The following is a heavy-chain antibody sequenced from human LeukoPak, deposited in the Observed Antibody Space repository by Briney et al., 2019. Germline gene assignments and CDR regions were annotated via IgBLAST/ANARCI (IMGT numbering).Heavy chain of an antibody. CDR3: ASPTIVGATLDY. J-gene: IGHJ4*02. CDR2: IIPILGIA. V-gene: IGHV1-69*04. CDR1: GGTFSSYA. D-gene: IGHD1-26*01. Sequence: SVKVSCKASGGTFSSYAISWVRQAPGQGLEWMGRIIPILGIANYAQKFQGRVTITADKSTSTAYMELSSLRSEDTAVYYCASPTIVGATLDYWGQGTLVTVSS.